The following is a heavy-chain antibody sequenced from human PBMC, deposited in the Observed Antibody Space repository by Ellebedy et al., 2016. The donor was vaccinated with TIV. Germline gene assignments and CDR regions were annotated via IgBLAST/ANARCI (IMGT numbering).Heavy chain of an antibody. CDR2: ISWNSGSI. J-gene: IGHJ4*02. CDR1: GFTFDDYA. CDR3: ARGEMATITSWFDY. D-gene: IGHD5-24*01. V-gene: IGHV3-9*01. Sequence: SLKISCAASGFTFDDYAMHWVRQAPGKGLEWVSGISWNSGSIGYADSVKGRFTISRDNAKNSLYLQMNSLRAEDTAVYYCARGEMATITSWFDYWGQGTLVTVSS.